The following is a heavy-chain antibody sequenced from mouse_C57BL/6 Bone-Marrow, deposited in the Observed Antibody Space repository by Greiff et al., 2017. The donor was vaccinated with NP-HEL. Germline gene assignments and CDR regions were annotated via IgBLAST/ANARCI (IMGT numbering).Heavy chain of an antibody. J-gene: IGHJ3*01. CDR3: ASAYYSNYPWFAY. Sequence: EVKLMESGGGLVQPGGSLKLSCAASGFTFSDYGMAWVRQAPRKGPEWVAFISNLAYSIYYADTVTGRFTISRENAKNTLYLEMSSLRSEDTAMYYCASAYYSNYPWFAYWGQGTLVTVSA. V-gene: IGHV5-15*01. D-gene: IGHD2-5*01. CDR2: ISNLAYSI. CDR1: GFTFSDYG.